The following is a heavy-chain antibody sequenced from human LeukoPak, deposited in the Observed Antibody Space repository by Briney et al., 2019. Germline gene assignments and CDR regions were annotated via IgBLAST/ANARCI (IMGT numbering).Heavy chain of an antibody. CDR1: GFTFSSYA. CDR2: ISGSGGST. D-gene: IGHD3-10*01. J-gene: IGHJ4*02. CDR3: AKRPRGNYLDPFDY. V-gene: IGHV3-23*01. Sequence: GGSLRLSCAASGFTFSSYAMNWVRQAPGKGLEWVSGISGSGGSTYYADSVKGRFTISRDNSRNRLYLQMNSLRAEDAAVYYCAKRPRGNYLDPFDYWGQGTLVTVSS.